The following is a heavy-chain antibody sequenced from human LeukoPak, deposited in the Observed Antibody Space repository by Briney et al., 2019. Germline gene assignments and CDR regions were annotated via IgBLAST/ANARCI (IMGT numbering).Heavy chain of an antibody. CDR1: GGSFSGYS. CDR3: ASYYGGNSGSDY. V-gene: IGHV4-34*01. D-gene: IGHD4-23*01. Sequence: SETLSLTCAVYGGSFSGYSWSWIRQPPGKGLEWIGSIYYSGSTYYNPSLKSRVTISVDTSKNQSSLKLSSVTAADTAVYYCASYYGGNSGSDYWGQGTLVTVSS. J-gene: IGHJ4*02. CDR2: IYYSGST.